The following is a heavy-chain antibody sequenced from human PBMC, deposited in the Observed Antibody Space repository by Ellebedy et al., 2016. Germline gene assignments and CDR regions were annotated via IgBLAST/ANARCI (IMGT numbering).Heavy chain of an antibody. J-gene: IGHJ4*02. Sequence: GGSLRLSXAASGFTFDDYAMHWVRQAPGKGLEWVSGISWNSGSIGYADSVKGRFTISRDNAKNSLYLQMNSLRAEDTALYYCAKAPGRFGTHFDYWGQGTLVTVSS. CDR2: ISWNSGSI. V-gene: IGHV3-9*01. CDR1: GFTFDDYA. CDR3: AKAPGRFGTHFDY. D-gene: IGHD3-10*01.